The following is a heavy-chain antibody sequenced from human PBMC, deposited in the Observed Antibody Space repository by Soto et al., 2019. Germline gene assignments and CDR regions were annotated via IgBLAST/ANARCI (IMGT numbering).Heavy chain of an antibody. Sequence: SETLSLTCTVSGGSISSGDYYWSWIRQHPGKGLEWIGYIYYSGSTNYNPSLKSRVTISVDTSKNQFSLKLSSVTAADTAVYYCARHSSSWPIFDYWGQGTLVTVSS. D-gene: IGHD6-13*01. V-gene: IGHV4-30-4*08. CDR3: ARHSSSWPIFDY. CDR1: GGSISSGDYY. CDR2: IYYSGST. J-gene: IGHJ4*02.